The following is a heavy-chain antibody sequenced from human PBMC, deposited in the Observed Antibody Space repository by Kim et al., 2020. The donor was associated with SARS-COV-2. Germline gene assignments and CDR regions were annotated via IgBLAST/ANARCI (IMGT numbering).Heavy chain of an antibody. V-gene: IGHV3-23*01. J-gene: IGHJ4*02. D-gene: IGHD3-3*01. Sequence: GGSLRLSCAVSGFTFSAYAMGWVRQAPGKGLEWVSSMSYNARDTFYARSMKGRLTISRDISKNTLYLQMNSLKVEDTAVYYCAREGNTKPFDYWGQGMLVTVSS. CDR1: GFTFSAYA. CDR2: MSYNARDT. CDR3: AREGNTKPFDY.